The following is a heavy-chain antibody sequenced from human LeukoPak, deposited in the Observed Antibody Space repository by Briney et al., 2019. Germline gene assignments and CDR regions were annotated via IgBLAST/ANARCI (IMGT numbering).Heavy chain of an antibody. CDR1: GFTFSSYA. D-gene: IGHD3/OR15-3a*01. Sequence: GGSLGLSCAASGFTFSSYAMSWVRQAPGKGLEWVSAISGSGGTTYYADSVKGRFTISRDNSKNTLFLQMNSLRAEDTAVYYCAKARTVIDYWGQGTLVTVSS. V-gene: IGHV3-23*01. J-gene: IGHJ4*02. CDR3: AKARTVIDY. CDR2: ISGSGGTT.